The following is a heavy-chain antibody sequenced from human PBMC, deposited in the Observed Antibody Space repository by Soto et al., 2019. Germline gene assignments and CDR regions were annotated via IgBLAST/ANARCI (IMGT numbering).Heavy chain of an antibody. CDR1: GGSFSGYY. V-gene: IGHV4-34*01. CDR3: ARRIAARPEDY. J-gene: IGHJ4*02. CDR2: INHSGST. D-gene: IGHD6-6*01. Sequence: QVQLQQWGAGLLKPSETLSLTCAVYGGSFSGYYWSWVRQPPGKGLEWIGEINHSGSTNYNPSIKSQVTISVDTSKNQFSLKLSSVTAADTSVYYFARRIAARPEDYWGQGTLVTVSS.